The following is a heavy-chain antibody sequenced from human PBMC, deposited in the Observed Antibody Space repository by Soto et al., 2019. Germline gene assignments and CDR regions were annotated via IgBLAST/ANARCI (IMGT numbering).Heavy chain of an antibody. J-gene: IGHJ6*03. CDR1: GGSISSSSYY. CDR2: IYYSGST. D-gene: IGHD2-15*01. Sequence: SETLSLTCTVSGGSISSSSYYWGWIRQPPGKGLEWIGSIYYSGSTYYNPSLKSRVTISVDTSKNQFSLKLSSVTAADTAVYYCARLVGRRDYYYYYMDVWGKGTTVTVSS. CDR3: ARLVGRRDYYYYYMDV. V-gene: IGHV4-39*01.